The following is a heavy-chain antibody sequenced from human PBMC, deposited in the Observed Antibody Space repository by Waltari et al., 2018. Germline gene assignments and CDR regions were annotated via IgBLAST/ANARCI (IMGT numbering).Heavy chain of an antibody. CDR3: ARARDEETAMVYFDH. Sequence: EVLLVESGGGLVHPGGSLRLSCAASGFTVSSSPTGWVRQAPGTGLEWFSIIYDTGSSYYEDSVLGRFTISRDISKNTLHLQMNSVKIEDTAIYYCARARDEETAMVYFDHWGQGTLVSVSS. CDR2: IYDTGSS. CDR1: GFTVSSSP. V-gene: IGHV3-66*02. D-gene: IGHD5-18*01. J-gene: IGHJ4*02.